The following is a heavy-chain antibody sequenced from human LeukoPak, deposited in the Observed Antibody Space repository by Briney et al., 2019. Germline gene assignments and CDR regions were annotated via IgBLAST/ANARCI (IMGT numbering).Heavy chain of an antibody. CDR2: INPNSGGT. D-gene: IGHD3-3*01. CDR3: ARVTIFGXVXIDX. V-gene: IGHV1-2*06. Sequence: ASVKVSCKASGYTFTGYYMHWVRQAPGQGLEWMGRINPNSGGTNYAQKFQGRVTMTRDTSISTAYMELSRLRSDDTAVYYCARVTIFGXVXIDXXGQGTLVTVS. CDR1: GYTFTGYY. J-gene: IGHJ4*02.